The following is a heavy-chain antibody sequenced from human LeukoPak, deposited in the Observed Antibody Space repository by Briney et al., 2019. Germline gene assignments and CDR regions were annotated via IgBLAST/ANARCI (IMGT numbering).Heavy chain of an antibody. CDR1: GGSISSYY. J-gene: IGHJ5*02. CDR3: ARHQRVLGWFDP. V-gene: IGHV4-59*08. D-gene: IGHD2-15*01. Sequence: SETLSLTCTVSGGSISSYYWSWIRQPPGKGLEWIGYIYYSGSTNYNPSLKSRVTISVDTSKNQFSLKLSSVTAADTAVYYCARHQRVLGWFDPWGQGTLVTVSS. CDR2: IYYSGST.